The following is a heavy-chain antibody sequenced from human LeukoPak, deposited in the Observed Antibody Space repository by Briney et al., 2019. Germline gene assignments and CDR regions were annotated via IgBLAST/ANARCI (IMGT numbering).Heavy chain of an antibody. CDR2: ISGSGGST. D-gene: IGHD3-22*01. Sequence: GGSLRLSCAASGFTFSSYAMSWVRQAPGKGLEWVSAISGSGGSTYYADSVKGRFTISRDNSKNTLYLQMNSLRAEDTAVYYCAKTFPYYYDSSGYYYFDYWGQGTLVTVSS. J-gene: IGHJ4*02. CDR1: GFTFSSYA. CDR3: AKTFPYYYDSSGYYYFDY. V-gene: IGHV3-23*01.